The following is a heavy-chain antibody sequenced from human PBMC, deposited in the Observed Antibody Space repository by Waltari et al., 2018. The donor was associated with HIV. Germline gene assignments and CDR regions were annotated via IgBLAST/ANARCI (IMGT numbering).Heavy chain of an antibody. CDR2: MSYSGST. V-gene: IGHV4-39*01. CDR3: ARSFSGYSNYFDP. Sequence: QLQLQESGPGLVKSSETLSLTCTVTGGSMTSSSYYWVWILQPPGKGLEWIGSMSYSGSTYQKSSLRSRLTISVDTSKNQFSLKLTSVTASDTAVYYCARSFSGYSNYFDPWGQGTLVTVSS. D-gene: IGHD4-4*01. CDR1: GGSMTSSSYY. J-gene: IGHJ5*02.